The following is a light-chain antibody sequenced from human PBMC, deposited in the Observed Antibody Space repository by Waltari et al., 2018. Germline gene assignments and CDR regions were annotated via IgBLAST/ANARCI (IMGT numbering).Light chain of an antibody. CDR1: NIGTKS. V-gene: IGLV3-21*04. J-gene: IGLJ7*02. CDR2: YDS. CDR3: QVWDSSSDHSHAV. Sequence: SYVLTQPPSVSVAPGKTAKITCGGNNIGTKSVHWYQQKPGQAPVLVIYYDSDRPSGIPERVSGSNSGNTATRTSSRVEAGDEADYYCQVWDSSSDHSHAVFGGGTQLTAL.